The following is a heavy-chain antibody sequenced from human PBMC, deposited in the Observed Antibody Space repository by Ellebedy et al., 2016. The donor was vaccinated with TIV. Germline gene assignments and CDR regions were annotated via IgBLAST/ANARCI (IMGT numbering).Heavy chain of an antibody. CDR2: FDPEDGET. Sequence: AASVKVSCKVSGYTLTELSMHWVRQAPGKGLEWMGGFDPEDGETIYAQKFQGRVTMTEDTSTDTAYMELSSLRSEDTAVYYCATDFNPVVRGVISPADYYYGMDVWGQGTTVTVSS. V-gene: IGHV1-24*01. CDR1: GYTLTELS. CDR3: ATDFNPVVRGVISPADYYYGMDV. D-gene: IGHD3-10*01. J-gene: IGHJ6*02.